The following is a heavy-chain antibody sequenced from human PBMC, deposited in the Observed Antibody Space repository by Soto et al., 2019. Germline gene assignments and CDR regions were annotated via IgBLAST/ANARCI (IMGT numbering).Heavy chain of an antibody. CDR3: ARGISGSYSAIDF. Sequence: EVQLVESGGGLIQPGGSLRLSCAASGFIVSSKYMTWVRQAPGKGLEWVSIIYSGDSTYYADSVKGRFTISRDNSKNTLYLQMNSLRAEDTPVYYCARGISGSYSAIDFWGHGTLVTVSS. J-gene: IGHJ4*01. V-gene: IGHV3-53*01. CDR1: GFIVSSKY. CDR2: IYSGDST. D-gene: IGHD1-26*01.